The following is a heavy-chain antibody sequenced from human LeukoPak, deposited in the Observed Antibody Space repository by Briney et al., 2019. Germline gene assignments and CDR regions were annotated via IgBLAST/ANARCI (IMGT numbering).Heavy chain of an antibody. CDR3: AVQFTWNDHMLV. CDR2: IYHNGST. CDR1: GDSISSGYY. Sequence: SETLSLTCTVSGDSISSGYYWGWIRQSPGKALEWIGSIYHNGSTFNPSLRGRVTLSVDTSKNNFSLKVTSVTAADTAVYYCAVQFTWNDHMLVWGKGTAVTVSS. D-gene: IGHD1-1*01. V-gene: IGHV4-38-2*02. J-gene: IGHJ6*03.